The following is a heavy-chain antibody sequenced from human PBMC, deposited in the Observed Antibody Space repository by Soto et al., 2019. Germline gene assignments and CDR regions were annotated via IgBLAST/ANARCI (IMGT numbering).Heavy chain of an antibody. Sequence: QVQLVQSGAEMKKPGSSVKVSCQSSGGTFNTYAMNWVRQAPGQGPEWMGDISPMFGAANYAPKFQGRVTLTAGESTGKSYMELGRLASEDTALYFRAREVQVHTPAFVYWGQGTLVTVSS. CDR3: AREVQVHTPAFVY. J-gene: IGHJ4*02. V-gene: IGHV1-69*19. CDR2: ISPMFGAA. D-gene: IGHD3-10*01. CDR1: GGTFNTYA.